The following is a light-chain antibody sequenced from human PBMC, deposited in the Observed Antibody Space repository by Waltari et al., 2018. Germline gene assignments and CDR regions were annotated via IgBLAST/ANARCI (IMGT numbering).Light chain of an antibody. V-gene: IGLV3-19*01. CDR1: SLRSYH. Sequence: TQDPAVSVAVGQTVRTTCQGDSLRSYHASWYQQRPGQAPKLPIYDQNNRPSGVPGRFSGSSSDNTASLTITGAQAEDEAYYYCHARDASGVGGAFGGGTKLTVL. CDR2: DQN. CDR3: HARDASGVGGA. J-gene: IGLJ2*01.